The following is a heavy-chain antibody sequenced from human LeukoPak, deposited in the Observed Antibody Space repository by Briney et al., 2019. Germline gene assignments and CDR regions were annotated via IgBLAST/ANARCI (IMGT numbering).Heavy chain of an antibody. CDR2: IKSKTDGGTT. Sequence: GGSLRLSCAASGFTSSNAWMSWVRQAPGKGLEWVGRIKSKTDGGTTDYAAPVKGRFTISRGDSKNTLYLQMNSLKTEDTAVYYCTTAYCSSTSCSHWGQGTLVTVSS. CDR3: TTAYCSSTSCSH. CDR1: GFTSSNAW. V-gene: IGHV3-15*01. D-gene: IGHD2-2*01. J-gene: IGHJ4*02.